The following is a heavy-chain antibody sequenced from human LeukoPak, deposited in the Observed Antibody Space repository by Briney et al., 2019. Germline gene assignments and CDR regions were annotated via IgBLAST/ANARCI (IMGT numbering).Heavy chain of an antibody. D-gene: IGHD5-24*01. CDR1: RFTASNAW. J-gene: IGHJ4*02. Sequence: GGSLRLSCAVSRFTASNAWMTWVRQAPGKGLEWVSVIYSGGGSTYYADSVKGRFTISRDNSKNTLYLQMNTLRAEDTAVYYCARDPYGHNYFDYWGQGTLVTVSS. CDR3: ARDPYGHNYFDY. V-gene: IGHV3-66*01. CDR2: IYSGGGST.